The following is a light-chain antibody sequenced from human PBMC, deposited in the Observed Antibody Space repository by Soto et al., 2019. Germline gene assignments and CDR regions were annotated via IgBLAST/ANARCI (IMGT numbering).Light chain of an antibody. J-gene: IGLJ1*01. CDR3: CSYAGSYIYV. CDR1: SSDVGGYNY. CDR2: DVS. V-gene: IGLV2-11*01. Sequence: QSALTQPRSVSGSPGQSVTISCTGTSSDVGGYNYVSWYQQYSGKAPKLMIYDVSKRPSGVPDRFSGSKSGNTASLTISGLQADDEADYYCCSYAGSYIYVLGTGTKV.